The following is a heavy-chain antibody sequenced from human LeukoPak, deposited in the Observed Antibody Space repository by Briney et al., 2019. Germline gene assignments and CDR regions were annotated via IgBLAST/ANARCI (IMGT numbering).Heavy chain of an antibody. Sequence: SETLSLTCTVSGGSISSSSYYWGWIRQPPGTGLEWIGSIYYSGSTYHDPSLKSRVTISVDTSKNQFSLKLSSVTAADTAVYYCARTLIVVVAATSYFDYWGQGTLVTVSS. D-gene: IGHD2-15*01. CDR2: IYYSGST. V-gene: IGHV4-39*01. J-gene: IGHJ4*02. CDR3: ARTLIVVVAATSYFDY. CDR1: GGSISSSSYY.